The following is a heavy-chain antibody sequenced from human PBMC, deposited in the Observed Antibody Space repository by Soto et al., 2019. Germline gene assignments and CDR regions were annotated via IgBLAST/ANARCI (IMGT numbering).Heavy chain of an antibody. CDR2: ISSSSSYI. V-gene: IGHV3-21*01. D-gene: IGHD5-12*01. CDR1: GFTFSSYS. CDR3: ARDVGNIVATTSSNHNDAFDI. J-gene: IGHJ3*02. Sequence: PGGSLRLSCAASGFTFSSYSMNWVRQAPGKGLEWVSSISSSSSYIYYADSVKGRFTISRDNAKNSLYLQMNSLRAEDTAVYYCARDVGNIVATTSSNHNDAFDIWGQGTMVTVSS.